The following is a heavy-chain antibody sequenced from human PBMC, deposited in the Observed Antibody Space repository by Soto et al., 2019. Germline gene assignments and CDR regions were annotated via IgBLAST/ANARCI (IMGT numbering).Heavy chain of an antibody. CDR2: IHPSGGGT. CDR3: ARGGHIAVVTALVEN. Sequence: QVQLVQSGAEVRKPGASVKVSCRPSGYTFNTYYLHWLRQAPGQALEWMGVIHPSGGGTTYAQKFVGRVTVTRDTSTTTVFMALSSLRSDDTAVYCCARGGHIAVVTALVENWGQGTMVTVSS. V-gene: IGHV1-46*02. J-gene: IGHJ4*02. D-gene: IGHD2-21*02. CDR1: GYTFNTYY.